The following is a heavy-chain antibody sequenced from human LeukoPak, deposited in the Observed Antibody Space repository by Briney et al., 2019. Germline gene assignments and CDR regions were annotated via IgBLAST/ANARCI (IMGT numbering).Heavy chain of an antibody. CDR1: GVTYG. CDR2: ISGSGGET. V-gene: IGHV3-23*01. D-gene: IGHD3-10*01. J-gene: IGHJ5*02. Sequence: GGSLRLSCAASGVTYGMSWVRQAPGTGLAWVSAISGSGGETYYADSVKGRFTISRDNSKNTLYLQMNSLRAEDSAIYYCASHYGSGSNNWLGPWGQGTLVTVSS. CDR3: ASHYGSGSNNWLGP.